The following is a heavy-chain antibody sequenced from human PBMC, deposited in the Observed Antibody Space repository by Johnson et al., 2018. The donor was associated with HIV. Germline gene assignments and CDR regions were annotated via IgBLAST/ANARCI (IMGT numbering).Heavy chain of an antibody. J-gene: IGHJ3*02. CDR2: ITTAGDT. Sequence: VQLVESGGGVVQPGRSLRLSCVASGFTFSSYDMHWVHQATGKGLEWVSAITTAGDTYYTGSVKGRFTISRENAKNSLYLQMNSLRAEDTAVYFCARQTLRAFDIWGQGTIVTVSS. V-gene: IGHV3-13*01. CDR1: GFTFSSYD. CDR3: ARQTLRAFDI.